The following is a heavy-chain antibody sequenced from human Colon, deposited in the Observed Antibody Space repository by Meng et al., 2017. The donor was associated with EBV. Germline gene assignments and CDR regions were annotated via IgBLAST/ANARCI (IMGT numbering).Heavy chain of an antibody. D-gene: IGHD3-22*01. J-gene: IGHJ4*02. CDR1: GYTFTSYA. CDR2: INTNTGNP. CDR3: ARGDYYDSSGLDY. V-gene: IGHV7-4-1*02. Sequence: HLVQLWFEFEEPGASWKVSGKASGYTFTSYAMNSVRQAPGQGLEWMGWINTNTGNPTYAQGFTGRFVFSLDTSVSTAYLQISSLKAEDTAVYYCARGDYYDSSGLDYWGQGTLVTVSS.